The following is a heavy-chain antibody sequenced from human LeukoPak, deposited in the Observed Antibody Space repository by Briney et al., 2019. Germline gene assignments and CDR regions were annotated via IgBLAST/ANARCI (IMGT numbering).Heavy chain of an antibody. CDR2: IESDASNT. D-gene: IGHD1-26*01. Sequence: GGSLRLSCAASGFAFGSHWMHWVRQAPGKGLVWVARIESDASNTRYADSVKGRFTISRDDANKTLYLQMNSLRAEDTAVYYCTRDGSGSRIPFDYWGQGTLVTVSS. V-gene: IGHV3-74*01. J-gene: IGHJ4*02. CDR1: GFAFGSHW. CDR3: TRDGSGSRIPFDY.